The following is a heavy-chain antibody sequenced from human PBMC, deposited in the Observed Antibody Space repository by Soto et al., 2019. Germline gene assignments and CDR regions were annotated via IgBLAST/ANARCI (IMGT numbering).Heavy chain of an antibody. D-gene: IGHD3-3*01. V-gene: IGHV3-23*01. Sequence: GGSLRLSCAASGFTFSSYAMSWVRQAPGKGLEWVSAISGSGGSTYYADSVKGRFTISRDNSKNTLYLQMNSLRAEDTAVYYCAKVNAYYDFWSGYNIDYWGQGTLVTVSS. CDR1: GFTFSSYA. J-gene: IGHJ4*02. CDR3: AKVNAYYDFWSGYNIDY. CDR2: ISGSGGST.